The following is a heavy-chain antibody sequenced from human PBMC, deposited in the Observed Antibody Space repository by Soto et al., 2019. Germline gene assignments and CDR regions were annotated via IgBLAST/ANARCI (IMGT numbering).Heavy chain of an antibody. CDR1: GGIFSSNT. Sequence: QVYLVQSGAEVKKPGSSVKISCKASGGIFSSNTINWVRQAAGQGLEWMGGIIPLFGTANYAEKFQGIVTITAYKSTNTEYMELTSLRSEDTAVYYCASKAACGGDCYAFDSWGQGTLVTVSS. D-gene: IGHD2-21*02. V-gene: IGHV1-69*06. CDR2: IIPLFGTA. CDR3: ASKAACGGDCYAFDS. J-gene: IGHJ4*02.